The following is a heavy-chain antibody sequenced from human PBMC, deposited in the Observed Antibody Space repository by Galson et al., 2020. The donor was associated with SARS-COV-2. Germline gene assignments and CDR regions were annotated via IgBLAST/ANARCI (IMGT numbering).Heavy chain of an antibody. CDR3: ARRGPWEFVSGLDY. V-gene: IGHV5-10-1*01. Sequence: HGESLKISCKGSGYSFTTYGISWVRQMPGKGLEWMGRIDPSDSYTKYSPSFQGHVTISTDNSISTAYLQWSSLKASDTAMYYCARRGPWEFVSGLDYWGQGTLVTVST. CDR2: IDPSDSYT. D-gene: IGHD1-26*01. CDR1: GYSFTTYG. J-gene: IGHJ4*02.